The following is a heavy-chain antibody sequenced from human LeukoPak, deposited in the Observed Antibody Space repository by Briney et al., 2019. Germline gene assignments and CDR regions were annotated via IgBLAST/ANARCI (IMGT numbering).Heavy chain of an antibody. J-gene: IGHJ4*02. Sequence: GGSLRLSCVASGFTFSSYTMHWVRQAPGKGLEWVAVMSYDGSHKFHADSVKGRFTISRDNSKNTVYLQVNSLRAEDTATYYCARDVGGYAFDYWGQGTLVTVSS. V-gene: IGHV3-30*04. CDR1: GFTFSSYT. CDR3: ARDVGGYAFDY. D-gene: IGHD5-12*01. CDR2: MSYDGSHK.